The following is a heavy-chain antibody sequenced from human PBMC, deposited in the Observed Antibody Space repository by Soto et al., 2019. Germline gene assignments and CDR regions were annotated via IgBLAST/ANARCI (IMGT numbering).Heavy chain of an antibody. CDR3: ARGFNYGFDY. CDR1: GDSVSSNSVA. Sequence: SQTLSLTCGISGDSVSSNSVAWNWIRQSPSRGLEWLGRTYYRSKWYNEYAASMKSRITVNPDTPKNQFSLQLNSVTPEDTAVYFCARGFNYGFDYWGVGSLVTVSS. J-gene: IGHJ4*02. V-gene: IGHV6-1*01. CDR2: TYYRSKWYN. D-gene: IGHD4-17*01.